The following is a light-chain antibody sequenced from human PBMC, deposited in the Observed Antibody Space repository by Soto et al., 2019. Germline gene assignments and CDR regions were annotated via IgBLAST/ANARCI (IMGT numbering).Light chain of an antibody. Sequence: QLVLTQPPSVSGAPGQRVTISCTGSSSNIGTVYDVHWYQQLPGTAPKLLIYANNNRPSGVPDRFSGSKSGTSASLAITGLQAEDEADYYCQSYDTSLSAWVFGGGTKVTVL. J-gene: IGLJ3*02. CDR1: SSNIGTVYD. V-gene: IGLV1-40*01. CDR2: ANN. CDR3: QSYDTSLSAWV.